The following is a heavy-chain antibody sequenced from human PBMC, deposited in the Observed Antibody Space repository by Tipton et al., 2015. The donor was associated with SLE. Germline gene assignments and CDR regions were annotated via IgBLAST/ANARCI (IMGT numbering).Heavy chain of an antibody. CDR3: ARDRRGSGSFDY. CDR2: IYTSGST. Sequence: TLSLTCTVSGGSISSGSYYWSWIRQPAGKGLEWIGYIYTSGSTNYNPSLKSRVTISVDTSKNQFSLKLSSVNAADTAVYYCARDRRGSGSFDYWGQGTLVTVSS. D-gene: IGHD3-3*01. J-gene: IGHJ4*02. CDR1: GGSISSGSYY. V-gene: IGHV4-61*09.